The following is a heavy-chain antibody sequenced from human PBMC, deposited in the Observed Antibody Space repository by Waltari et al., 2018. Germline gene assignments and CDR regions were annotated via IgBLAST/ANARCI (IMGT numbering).Heavy chain of an antibody. D-gene: IGHD5-18*01. CDR2: IYYTGST. J-gene: IGHJ6*02. CDR1: VGSLSSSSYY. CDR3: SRRIQQNGMDL. V-gene: IGHV4-39*01. Sequence: QLQLQESGPGLVKSSETLSLTCTVSVGSLSSSSYYWGWIRQPPGKGLEWIGTIYYTGSTYYNPSLKSRVTISIDTSKNQFSLNLSSVTAADTAVYYCSRRIQQNGMDLWGQGTTVTVSS.